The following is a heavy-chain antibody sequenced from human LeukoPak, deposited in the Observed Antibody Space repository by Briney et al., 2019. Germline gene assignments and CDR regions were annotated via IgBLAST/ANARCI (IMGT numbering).Heavy chain of an antibody. V-gene: IGHV1-2*02. D-gene: IGHD6-19*01. CDR1: GYTFTDYY. Sequence: EASVRVSCKASGYTFTDYYIHWVRQAPGQGPEWMGYINPNSGDSNSAQKFQGRVAMTGDTSISTAYMELSSLRSEDTAVYYCARVPKYSSGWYTHNWFDPWGQRTLVTVSS. J-gene: IGHJ5*02. CDR2: INPNSGDS. CDR3: ARVPKYSSGWYTHNWFDP.